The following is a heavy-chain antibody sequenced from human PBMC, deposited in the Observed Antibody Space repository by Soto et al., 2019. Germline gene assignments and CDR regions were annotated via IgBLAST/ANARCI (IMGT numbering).Heavy chain of an antibody. V-gene: IGHV1-46*01. J-gene: IGHJ4*02. Sequence: ASVKVSCKASGYTFTSYYMHWVRQAPGQGLEWMGIINPSGGSTSYAQKFQGRVTMTRDTSTSTVYMELSSLRSEDTAVYYCASQMATFSAPSTLPGENWGQGTLVTVSS. CDR3: ASQMATFSAPSTLPGEN. CDR2: INPSGGST. CDR1: GYTFTSYY. D-gene: IGHD5-12*01.